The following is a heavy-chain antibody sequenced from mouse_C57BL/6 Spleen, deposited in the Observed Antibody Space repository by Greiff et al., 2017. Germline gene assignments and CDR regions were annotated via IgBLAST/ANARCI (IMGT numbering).Heavy chain of an antibody. V-gene: IGHV14-2*01. J-gene: IGHJ4*01. CDR2: IDPEDGET. CDR1: GFNIKDYY. Sequence: VQLKESGAELVKPGASVKLSCTASGFNIKDYYMHWVKQRTEQGLEWIGRIDPEDGETKYAPKFQGKATITADTSSNTAYLQLSSLTSEDTAVYYCGRGDDYPYYAMDYWGQGTSVTVSS. CDR3: GRGDDYPYYAMDY. D-gene: IGHD2-4*01.